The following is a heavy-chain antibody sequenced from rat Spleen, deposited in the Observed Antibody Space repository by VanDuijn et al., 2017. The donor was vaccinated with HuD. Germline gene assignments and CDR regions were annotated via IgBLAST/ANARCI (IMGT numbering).Heavy chain of an antibody. Sequence: QVQLKESGPGLVPPYHILSLPCTVSGSSLTSYHVNWAGQPPGRGLEWMGIMWSGGRTDYNSALKSRLSISRDTSKNQVFLKMNSLQSEDTTTYYCAREGTVSRYFDFWGPGTMVTVSS. D-gene: IGHD1-1*01. J-gene: IGHJ1*01. CDR3: AREGTVSRYFDF. CDR2: MWSGGRT. CDR1: GSSLTSYH. V-gene: IGHV2-45*01.